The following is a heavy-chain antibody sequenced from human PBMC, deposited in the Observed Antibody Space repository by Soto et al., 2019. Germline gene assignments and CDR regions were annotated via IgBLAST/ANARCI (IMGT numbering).Heavy chain of an antibody. CDR2: IFYSGST. Sequence: QVQLQESGPGLVKPSETLSLTCTVSGGSVSSGSYYWNWIRQPPGKGLEWIGYIFYSGSTTYNPSLMSRVTISVDTPKNQFPLKMSSVTAEDTAVYYCARGMGGDLTWALYWGQGTLVTVSS. D-gene: IGHD2-21*01. J-gene: IGHJ4*02. V-gene: IGHV4-61*01. CDR1: GGSVSSGSYY. CDR3: ARGMGGDLTWALY.